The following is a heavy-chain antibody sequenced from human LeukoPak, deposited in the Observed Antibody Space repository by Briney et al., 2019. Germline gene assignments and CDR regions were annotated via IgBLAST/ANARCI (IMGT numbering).Heavy chain of an antibody. CDR3: ARGRRVIGFDY. D-gene: IGHD2-21*01. J-gene: IGHJ4*02. CDR2: IYTSGST. V-gene: IGHV4-61*02. Sequence: PSQTLSLTCTVSGGSISSGSYYWSWIRQPAGKGLEWIGRIYTSGSTNYNPSLKSRVTISVDTSKNQFSLKLSSVTAADTAVYYCARGRRVIGFDYWGQGTLVTVSS. CDR1: GGSISSGSYY.